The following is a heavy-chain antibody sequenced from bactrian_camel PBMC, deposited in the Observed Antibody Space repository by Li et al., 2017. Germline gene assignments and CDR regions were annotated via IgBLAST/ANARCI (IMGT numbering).Heavy chain of an antibody. Sequence: QLVESGGGSVQAGGSLTLSCAASEATSGYTSSGQCMGWFRQAPGKEREGVAAIESDGSTSYADSVKGRFTISLDTAKSTLYLQMDSLKTEDTAVYYCAADLGPPLRVFDQRDYWGQGTQVTVS. CDR3: AADLGPPLRVFDQRDY. CDR1: EATSGYTSSGQC. J-gene: IGHJ4*01. D-gene: IGHD5*01. CDR2: IESDGST. V-gene: IGHV3S53*01.